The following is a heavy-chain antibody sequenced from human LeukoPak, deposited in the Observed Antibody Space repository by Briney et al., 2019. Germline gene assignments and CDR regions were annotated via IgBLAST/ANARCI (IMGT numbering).Heavy chain of an antibody. D-gene: IGHD5-24*01. V-gene: IGHV3-21*01. CDR3: AISRDGYNCPFDY. Sequence: GGSLRLSCAASGFTFSSNSMNWVRQPPGKGQGWVPSISSSSSYIYYADPVRGRFTISRDNAKNSLYLQMNSLRAEDTAVYYCAISRDGYNCPFDYWGQGTLVTVSS. CDR1: GFTFSSNS. CDR2: ISSSSSYI. J-gene: IGHJ4*02.